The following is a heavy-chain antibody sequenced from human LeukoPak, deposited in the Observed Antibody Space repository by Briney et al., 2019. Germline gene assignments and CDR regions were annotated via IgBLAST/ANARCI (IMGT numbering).Heavy chain of an antibody. CDR2: IRYDGSNK. CDR3: AKDQGYSYGTYYFDY. D-gene: IGHD5-18*01. J-gene: IGHJ4*02. Sequence: GGTLRLSCAASGLTFSSYGMHWIRQAPGKWLDSLAFIRYDGSNKYYADSVRGRFTISRDNSKNTLYLQMNSLRAEDTAVYYCAKDQGYSYGTYYFDYWGQGTLVTVSS. V-gene: IGHV3-30*02. CDR1: GLTFSSYG.